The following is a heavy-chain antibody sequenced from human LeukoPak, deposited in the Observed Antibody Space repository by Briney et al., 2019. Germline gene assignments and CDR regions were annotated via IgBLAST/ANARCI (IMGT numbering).Heavy chain of an antibody. J-gene: IGHJ6*04. D-gene: IGHD3-16*01. CDR2: VIPIFGTA. CDR3: ARARSFALGGYYYGMDV. Sequence: SVKVSCQASGGTFSSYAISWVRLAPGPGLEGIGGVIPIFGTANYAQKFQGRVTITADESTSTDYMELSSLRSEDKAVYYCARARSFALGGYYYGMDVWGKGTTVTVSS. CDR1: GGTFSSYA. V-gene: IGHV1-69*13.